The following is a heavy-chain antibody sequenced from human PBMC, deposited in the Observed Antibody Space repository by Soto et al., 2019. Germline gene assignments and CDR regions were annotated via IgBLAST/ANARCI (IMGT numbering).Heavy chain of an antibody. CDR1: GFTFSSYG. V-gene: IGHV3-33*01. J-gene: IGHJ4*02. CDR3: ARDRDEWEPSAFDY. Sequence: QVQLVESGGGVVQPGRSLRLSCAASGFTFSSYGMHWVRQAPGKGLEWVAVIWYDGSNKYYADSVKGRFTISRDNSKNTLYLQMNSLRAEDTAVYYCARDRDEWEPSAFDYWGQGTLVTVSS. D-gene: IGHD1-26*01. CDR2: IWYDGSNK.